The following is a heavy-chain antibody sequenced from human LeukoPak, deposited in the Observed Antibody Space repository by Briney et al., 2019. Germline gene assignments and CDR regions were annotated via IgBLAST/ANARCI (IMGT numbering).Heavy chain of an antibody. D-gene: IGHD3-16*01. Sequence: GGSLRLSCAASGFTVSGTHMSWVRQAPGKGLEWVSAMYTGGTAYYADSVKGRFTISRDNSRNTLFLHMSSLRADDTAVYYCAKDEATSGGGLASWGQGTLVTVSS. V-gene: IGHV3-53*01. CDR1: GFTVSGTH. CDR2: MYTGGTA. CDR3: AKDEATSGGGLAS. J-gene: IGHJ4*02.